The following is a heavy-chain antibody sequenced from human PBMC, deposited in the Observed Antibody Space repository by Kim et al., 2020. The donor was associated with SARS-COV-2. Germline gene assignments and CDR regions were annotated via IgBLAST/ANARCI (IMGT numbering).Heavy chain of an antibody. V-gene: IGHV4-59*13. Sequence: SETLSLTCTVSGGSISSYYWSWIRQPPGKGLEWIGYIYYSGSTNYNPSLKSRVTISVDTSKNQFSLKLSSVTAADTAVYYCASSYYDILTGSGKVDIWGQGTMVTVSS. CDR2: IYYSGST. J-gene: IGHJ3*02. CDR1: GGSISSYY. CDR3: ASSYYDILTGSGKVDI. D-gene: IGHD3-9*01.